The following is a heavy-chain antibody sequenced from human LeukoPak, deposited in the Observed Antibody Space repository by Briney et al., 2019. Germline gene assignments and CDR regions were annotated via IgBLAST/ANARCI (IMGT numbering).Heavy chain of an antibody. V-gene: IGHV4-59*01. CDR3: AGGGYCDISSCSAPLFDW. Sequence: PSETLSLTCTVSGGSFTRYYWNWIRQPPGKGLEWVGYIYNSGTTNYNPSLKSRATISADTSKRQVSLRLSSVTAADTAVYYCAGGGYCDISSCSAPLFDWWGQGTLVTVSS. CDR1: GGSFTRYY. J-gene: IGHJ4*02. CDR2: IYNSGTT. D-gene: IGHD2-15*01.